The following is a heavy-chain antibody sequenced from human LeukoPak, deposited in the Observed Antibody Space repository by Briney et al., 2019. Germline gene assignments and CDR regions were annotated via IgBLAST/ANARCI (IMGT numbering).Heavy chain of an antibody. CDR3: ASGMRVGPNI. J-gene: IGHJ4*02. Sequence: GGSLRLSCATSGFIFSRDSMNWVRQAPGRGLEWISYISRDSDIRYYADSVRGRFHISRDNARNSLYLQMNSLRAEDTAVYYCASGMRVGPNIWGQGTLVTVSS. CDR2: ISRDSDIR. D-gene: IGHD1-26*01. CDR1: GFIFSRDS. V-gene: IGHV3-48*01.